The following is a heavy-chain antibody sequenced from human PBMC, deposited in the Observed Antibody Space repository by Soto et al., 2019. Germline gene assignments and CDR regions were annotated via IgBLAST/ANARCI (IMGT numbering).Heavy chain of an antibody. D-gene: IGHD3-3*01. J-gene: IGHJ4*02. Sequence: QVQLVESGGGLVKPGGSLRLSCAASGFTFSDYYMSWIRQAPGKGLERVSYISSSGSTIYYADSVKGRFTISRDNAKNSLYLQMNSLRAEDTAVYYCAGVERGITIFGVVIPPFDYWGQGTLVTVSS. CDR3: AGVERGITIFGVVIPPFDY. V-gene: IGHV3-11*01. CDR2: ISSSGSTI. CDR1: GFTFSDYY.